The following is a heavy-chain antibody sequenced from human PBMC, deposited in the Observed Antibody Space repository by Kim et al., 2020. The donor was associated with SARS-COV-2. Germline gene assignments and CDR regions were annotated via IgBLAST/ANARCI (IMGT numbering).Heavy chain of an antibody. J-gene: IGHJ6*02. Sequence: GGSLRLSCAASGFTFSSYDMHWVRQAPGKGLEWVAITAYDGTDKYYADSVKGRFTISRDNAESTLYLQMNYVTAEDTAIYYCAKRYCIGTRCSPRGLYYGLDVWGQGTAVTVSS. V-gene: IGHV3-30*18. D-gene: IGHD2-2*01. CDR1: GFTFSSYD. CDR2: TAYDGTDK. CDR3: AKRYCIGTRCSPRGLYYGLDV.